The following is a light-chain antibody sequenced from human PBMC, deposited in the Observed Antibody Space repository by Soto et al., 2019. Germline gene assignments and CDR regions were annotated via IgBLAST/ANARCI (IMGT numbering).Light chain of an antibody. CDR1: SSDIGGYNY. CDR3: SSYAGSNSFVV. J-gene: IGLJ2*01. V-gene: IGLV2-8*01. Sequence: QSALTQPPSVSGYPGQSVTISCTGTSSDIGGYNYVSWYQQHPGIAPKLMIYEVSKRPSGVPDRFSGSKSANTASLTVSGIQTEDEADYYCSSYAGSNSFVVFGGGTKLTVL. CDR2: EVS.